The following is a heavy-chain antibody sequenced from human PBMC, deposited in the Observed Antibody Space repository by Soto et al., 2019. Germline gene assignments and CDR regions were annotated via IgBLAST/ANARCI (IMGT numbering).Heavy chain of an antibody. CDR1: GGTFSSYA. D-gene: IGHD1-26*01. J-gene: IGHJ6*02. V-gene: IGHV1-69*13. CDR3: ASEWDTDLPNMDV. Sequence: ASVKVSCKASGGTFSSYAISWVRQAPGQGLEWMGGIIPIFGTANYAQKFQGRVTITADESTSTAYMELSSLRSEDTAVYYCASEWDTDLPNMDVWGQGTTVTVSS. CDR2: IIPIFGTA.